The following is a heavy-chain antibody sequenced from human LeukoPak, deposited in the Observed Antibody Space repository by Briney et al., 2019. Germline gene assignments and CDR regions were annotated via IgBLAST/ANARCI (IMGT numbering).Heavy chain of an antibody. D-gene: IGHD6-19*01. V-gene: IGHV3-30*18. CDR1: GFTFETHD. Sequence: PGGSLRLSCAASGFTFETHDMHWVRRAPGKGLEWVGVASRDGVSQNYGDSVEGRFTISRDQSDNTLFLQMNSLRPEDTAIYYCAKEQSSGWYRTADYRGQGTLVTVSS. CDR3: AKEQSSGWYRTADY. J-gene: IGHJ4*02. CDR2: ASRDGVSQ.